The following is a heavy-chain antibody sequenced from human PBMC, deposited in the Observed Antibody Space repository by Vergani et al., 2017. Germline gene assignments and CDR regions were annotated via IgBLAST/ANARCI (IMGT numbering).Heavy chain of an antibody. Sequence: QVQLPESGPRLVRPSQTLSLTCTVSGGSINTGAYYWRWIRQPAGKGLEWIGRVYTSGMTNYNPSLKSRVTILVDRSKSQLSLKLTSVTAGDTAVYFCARELSYYYGSGSDDYNPYYYEGMDVWGPGTTVTVSS. J-gene: IGHJ6*02. V-gene: IGHV4-61*02. D-gene: IGHD3-10*01. CDR1: GGSINTGAYY. CDR3: ARELSYYYGSGSDDYNPYYYEGMDV. CDR2: VYTSGMT.